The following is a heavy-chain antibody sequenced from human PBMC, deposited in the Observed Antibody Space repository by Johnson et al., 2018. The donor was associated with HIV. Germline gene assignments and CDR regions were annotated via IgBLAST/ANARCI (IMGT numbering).Heavy chain of an antibody. CDR3: ARAIAAAGAFDI. J-gene: IGHJ3*02. CDR1: GFTVSSYY. D-gene: IGHD6-13*01. V-gene: IGHV3-66*01. CDR2: LFSGGTI. Sequence: VQLVESGGGVVRPGGSLRLSCAASGFTVSSYYMSWVRQAPGKGLEWVSVLFSGGTIYFADSVKGRFTISRDNSKNTLYLQMNSLRAGDTAVYYCARAIAAAGAFDIWGQGTMVTVSS.